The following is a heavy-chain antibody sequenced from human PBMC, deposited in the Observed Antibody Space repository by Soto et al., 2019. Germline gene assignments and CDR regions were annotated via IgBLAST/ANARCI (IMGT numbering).Heavy chain of an antibody. CDR3: AKAYYYGSGSYYSRALDAFDI. J-gene: IGHJ3*02. Sequence: SLRLSCAASGFTFSSYGMHWVRQAPGKGLEWVAVISYDGSNKYYADSVKGRFTISRDNSKNTLYLQMNSLRAEDTAVYYCAKAYYYGSGSYYSRALDAFDIWGQGTMVTVSS. CDR2: ISYDGSNK. D-gene: IGHD3-10*01. V-gene: IGHV3-30*18. CDR1: GFTFSSYG.